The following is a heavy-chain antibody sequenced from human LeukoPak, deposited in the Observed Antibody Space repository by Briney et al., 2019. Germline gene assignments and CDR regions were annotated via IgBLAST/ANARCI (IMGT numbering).Heavy chain of an antibody. CDR2: ISGSGGST. Sequence: GGSLRLSCAASGFTFSSYAMRWIRQAPGKGLEWVSAISGSGGSTYYADSVKGRFTISRDNSKNTLYLQMTSLRAEDTAVYYCAKVAGGGDAFDIWGQGTMVTVSS. V-gene: IGHV3-23*01. CDR1: GFTFSSYA. J-gene: IGHJ3*02. CDR3: AKVAGGGDAFDI.